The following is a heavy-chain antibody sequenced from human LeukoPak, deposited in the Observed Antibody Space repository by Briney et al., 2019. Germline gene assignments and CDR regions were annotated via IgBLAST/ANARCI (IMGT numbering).Heavy chain of an antibody. J-gene: IGHJ6*02. Sequence: GGSLRLSCVASGFTFSSYSMKWVRQAPGKGLEWVSSISSSSSYIYYADSVKDRFTISRDNAKSSLYLQMNSLRVEDTAVYYCARGWGYDSSGYYRIKSHYYYGMDVWGQGTTVTVSS. V-gene: IGHV3-21*01. CDR3: ARGWGYDSSGYYRIKSHYYYGMDV. D-gene: IGHD3-22*01. CDR1: GFTFSSYS. CDR2: ISSSSSYI.